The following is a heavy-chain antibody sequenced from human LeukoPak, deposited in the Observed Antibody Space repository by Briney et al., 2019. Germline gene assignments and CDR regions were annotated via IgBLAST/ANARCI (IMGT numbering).Heavy chain of an antibody. J-gene: IGHJ6*03. CDR3: AKDGSPYFDWLPISYMDV. Sequence: SETLSLTCTVSGGSISSYYWSWIRQPPGKGLEWIGYIYYSGSTNYNPSLKSRVTISVDTSKNQFSLKLSSVTAADTAVYYCAKDGSPYFDWLPISYMDVWGKGTTVTVSS. D-gene: IGHD3-9*01. V-gene: IGHV4-59*01. CDR2: IYYSGST. CDR1: GGSISSYY.